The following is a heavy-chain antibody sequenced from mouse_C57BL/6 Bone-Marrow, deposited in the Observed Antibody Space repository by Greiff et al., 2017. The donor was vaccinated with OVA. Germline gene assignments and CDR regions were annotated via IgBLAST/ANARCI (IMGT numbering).Heavy chain of an antibody. D-gene: IGHD1-1*01. CDR1: GFTFSDYY. V-gene: IGHV5-12*01. CDR3: ARPFYGSSFWYFDV. CDR2: ISNGGGSI. Sequence: EVKLVESGGGLVQPGGSLKLSCAASGFTFSDYYMYWVRQTPEKRLEWVAYISNGGGSIYYPDTVKGRFTISRDNAKNTLYLQMSRLTSEDTAMYYCARPFYGSSFWYFDVWGTGTTVTVSS. J-gene: IGHJ1*03.